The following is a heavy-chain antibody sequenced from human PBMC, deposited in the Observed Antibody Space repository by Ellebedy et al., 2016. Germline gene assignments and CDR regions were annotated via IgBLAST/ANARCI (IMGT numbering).Heavy chain of an antibody. Sequence: GGSLRLXXAASGFTVSSNYMSWVRQAPGKGLEWVSVIYSGGSTYYADSVKGRFTISRDNSKNTLYLQMNSLRAEDTAVYYCVTRHNGAFDFWGQGTMVTVSS. D-gene: IGHD1-14*01. CDR2: IYSGGST. J-gene: IGHJ3*01. V-gene: IGHV3-53*01. CDR1: GFTVSSNY. CDR3: VTRHNGAFDF.